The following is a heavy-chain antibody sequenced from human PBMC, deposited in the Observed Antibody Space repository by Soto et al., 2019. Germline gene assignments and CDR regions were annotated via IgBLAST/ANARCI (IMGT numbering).Heavy chain of an antibody. J-gene: IGHJ3*02. CDR2: ISDTGSPV. CDR3: ARGQYSSNWKRAFDI. V-gene: IGHV3-11*01. Sequence: QVQLVESGGGLVKPGGSLRLSCAVFGFTLRDSYMTWIRQAAGKGLESISVISDTGSPVYYADSVKGRFIISRDNAKNSLYLQMNSLRAEDTAVYYCARGQYSSNWKRAFDIWGQGTVVTVSS. D-gene: IGHD6-13*01. CDR1: GFTLRDSY.